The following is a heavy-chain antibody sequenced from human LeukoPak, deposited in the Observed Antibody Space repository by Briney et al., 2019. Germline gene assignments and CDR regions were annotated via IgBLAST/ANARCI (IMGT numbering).Heavy chain of an antibody. CDR2: IKPDGSEQ. V-gene: IGHV3-7*01. CDR1: GFTFSRYS. D-gene: IGHD3-16*01. J-gene: IGHJ4*02. CDR3: ADGGFDF. Sequence: PGGSLRLSCAASGFTFSRYSMSWVRQAPGKGLEWVANIKPDGSEQDYVDSAKGRFTISRDNAKNSLYLRMNTLRAEDTAVYYCADGGFDFWGQGTLVTVSP.